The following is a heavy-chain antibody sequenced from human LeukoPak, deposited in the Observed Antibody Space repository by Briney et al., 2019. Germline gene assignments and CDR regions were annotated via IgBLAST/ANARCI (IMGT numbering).Heavy chain of an antibody. CDR1: GFTFSSYG. J-gene: IGHJ4*02. V-gene: IGHV3-30*18. D-gene: IGHD3-10*01. Sequence: GGSLILSCAASGFTFSSYGMHWVRQAPGKGLEWVAVISYDGSNKYYADSVKGRFTISRDNSKNTLYLQMNSLRAEDTAVYYCAKGTMVRGAPYDYWGQGTLVTVSS. CDR2: ISYDGSNK. CDR3: AKGTMVRGAPYDY.